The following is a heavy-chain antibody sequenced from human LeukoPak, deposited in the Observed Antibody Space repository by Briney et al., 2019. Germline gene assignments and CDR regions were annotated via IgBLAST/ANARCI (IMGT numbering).Heavy chain of an antibody. CDR2: ISSSSSYI. J-gene: IGHJ4*02. CDR3: ARSPQLRFLEWLPDY. D-gene: IGHD3-3*01. CDR1: GFTFSSYE. Sequence: GGSLRLSCAASGFTFSSYEMNWVRQAPGKGLEWVSSISSSSSYIYYADSVKGRFTISRDNAKNSLYLQMNSLRAEDTAVYYCARSPQLRFLEWLPDYWGQGTLVTVSS. V-gene: IGHV3-21*01.